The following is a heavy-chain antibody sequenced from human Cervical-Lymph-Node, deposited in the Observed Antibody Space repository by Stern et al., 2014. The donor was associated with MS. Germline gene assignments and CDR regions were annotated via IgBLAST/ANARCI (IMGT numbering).Heavy chain of an antibody. J-gene: IGHJ4*02. Sequence: QDQLVQSGSEVKKPGSSVKVSCKPSGDTFSSYALSWVRQAPGQGLEWVGGLIPFFGATRYDQKFQGRVTITPEESTGTAFMELSNLTSDDTAVYYCALRRSYYVYWGQGTLISVSS. CDR3: ALRRSYYVY. D-gene: IGHD4-11*01. CDR1: GDTFSSYA. CDR2: LIPFFGAT. V-gene: IGHV1-69*05.